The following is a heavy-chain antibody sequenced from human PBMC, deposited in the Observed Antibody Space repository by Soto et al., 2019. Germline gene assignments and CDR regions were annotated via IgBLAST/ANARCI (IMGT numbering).Heavy chain of an antibody. CDR3: ATTYDSSGYRIDY. Sequence: SVKVSCKASGGTFSSYAISWVRQAPGQGLEWMGGIIPIFGTANYAQKFQGRVTITADESTSTAYMELSSLRSEDTAVYYCATTYDSSGYRIDYWGQGTLVTVSS. D-gene: IGHD3-22*01. CDR2: IIPIFGTA. J-gene: IGHJ4*02. CDR1: GGTFSSYA. V-gene: IGHV1-69*13.